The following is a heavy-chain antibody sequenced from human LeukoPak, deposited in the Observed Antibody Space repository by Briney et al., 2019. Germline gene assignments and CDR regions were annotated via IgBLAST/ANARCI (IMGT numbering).Heavy chain of an antibody. J-gene: IGHJ4*02. CDR1: GFTFSSYS. CDR3: ARLRDGYNSG. D-gene: IGHD5-24*01. Sequence: KTGGSLRLSCAASGFTFSSYSMNWVRQAPGKGLEWVLSISSSSSYIYYADSVKGRFTISRDNAKNSLYLQMNSLRAEDTAVYYCARLRDGYNSGWGQGTLVTVSS. CDR2: ISSSSSYI. V-gene: IGHV3-21*01.